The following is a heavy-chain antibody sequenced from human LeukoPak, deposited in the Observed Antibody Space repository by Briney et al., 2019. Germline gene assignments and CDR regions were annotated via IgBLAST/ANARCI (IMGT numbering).Heavy chain of an antibody. CDR2: IDPSESYT. D-gene: IGHD3-10*01. CDR3: ARQGYYGSGSYFAFDI. Sequence: GESLKISCKGSGYSFTSYWISWVRQMPGKGLEWMGRIDPSESYTNYSPSLQRHVSISDVSTHSTAYLQWGSLQASDSAMCYRARQGYYGSGSYFAFDIWLRGTMVSVSS. CDR1: GYSFTSYW. J-gene: IGHJ3*02. V-gene: IGHV5-10-1*01.